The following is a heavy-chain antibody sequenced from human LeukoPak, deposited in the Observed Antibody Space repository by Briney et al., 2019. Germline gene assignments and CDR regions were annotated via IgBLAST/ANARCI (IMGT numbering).Heavy chain of an antibody. CDR3: ARRGSYFEFDY. CDR2: ISSSGSAI. D-gene: IGHD1-26*01. J-gene: IGHJ4*02. Sequence: GGSLRLSCAASGFTFSSYSMNWVRQAPVKGLEWVSYISSSGSAIFYADSVQGRFTISRDNAKNSLFLQMNSLRVEETAVYYCARRGSYFEFDYWGQGTLVTVSS. V-gene: IGHV3-48*04. CDR1: GFTFSSYS.